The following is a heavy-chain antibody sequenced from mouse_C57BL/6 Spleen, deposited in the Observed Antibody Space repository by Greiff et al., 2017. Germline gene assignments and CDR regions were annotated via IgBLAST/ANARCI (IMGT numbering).Heavy chain of an antibody. CDR2: IDPENGDT. CDR1: GFNIKDDY. V-gene: IGHV14-4*01. Sequence: VQLQQSGAELVRPGASVTLSCTASGFNIKDDYMHWVKQRPEQGLEWIGWIDPENGDTESASKFQGKATITADTSSHTAYLQLSSLTSEDTAVAYCTFLTTVVAPRSIDYWGQGTSVTVSS. J-gene: IGHJ4*01. D-gene: IGHD1-1*01. CDR3: TFLTTVVAPRSIDY.